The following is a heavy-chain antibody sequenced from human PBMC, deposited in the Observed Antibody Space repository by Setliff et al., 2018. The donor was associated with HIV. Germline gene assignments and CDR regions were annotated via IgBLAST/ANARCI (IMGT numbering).Heavy chain of an antibody. V-gene: IGHV4-39*07. CDR2: INYSGST. CDR3: ARGVVVAATRWFDP. Sequence: SETLSLTCTVSGVSISSSNLYWGWIRQSPGKGMEWIGSINYSGSTYYNPPLTSRVTISVDTSKNQFSLKLSSVTAADTAVYYCARGVVVAATRWFDPWGQGTLVTVSS. J-gene: IGHJ5*02. CDR1: GVSISSSNLY. D-gene: IGHD2-15*01.